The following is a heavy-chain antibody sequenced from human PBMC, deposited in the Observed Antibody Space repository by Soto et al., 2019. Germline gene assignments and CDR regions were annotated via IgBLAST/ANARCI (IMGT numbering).Heavy chain of an antibody. V-gene: IGHV3-33*01. D-gene: IGHD6-13*01. CDR2: IWYDGNKK. Sequence: QVQLVESGGGVVQPGRSLRLSCAASGFTFSTYGMHWVRQAPGKGLEWVALIWYDGNKKYYADSVKGRFTISRDNSSETLYIQMNSLRVEDTALYFCARAHSISWYIGPIDYWGQGTLVTVSS. J-gene: IGHJ4*02. CDR3: ARAHSISWYIGPIDY. CDR1: GFTFSTYG.